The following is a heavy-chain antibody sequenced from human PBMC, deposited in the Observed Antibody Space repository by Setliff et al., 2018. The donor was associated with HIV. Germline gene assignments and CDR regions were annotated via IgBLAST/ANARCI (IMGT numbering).Heavy chain of an antibody. Sequence: SETLSLTCTVSGGSFSSKSVYWAWIRQPPGQGLEWIGSIHYDGGTYYNPSLKSRVHISIDTSKGEFSLKVNSVTAADTAVYFCARYHYGVDWFDPWGRGTLVTVSS. CDR1: GGSFSSKSVY. D-gene: IGHD3-10*01. V-gene: IGHV4-39*07. J-gene: IGHJ5*02. CDR2: IHYDGGT. CDR3: ARYHYGVDWFDP.